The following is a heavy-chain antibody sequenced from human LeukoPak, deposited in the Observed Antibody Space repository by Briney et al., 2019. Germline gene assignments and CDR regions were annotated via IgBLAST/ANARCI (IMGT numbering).Heavy chain of an antibody. Sequence: SETLSLTCTASGGSISSYYWSWIRQPPGKGLEWIGYIDYSGSTNYNPSLKSRVTISVDPSKNQFSLKLSSVTAADTAVYYCARQLNPYCSSTSCYGKAFDIWGQGTMVTVSS. D-gene: IGHD2-2*01. CDR3: ARQLNPYCSSTSCYGKAFDI. CDR1: GGSISSYY. CDR2: IDYSGST. V-gene: IGHV4-59*08. J-gene: IGHJ3*02.